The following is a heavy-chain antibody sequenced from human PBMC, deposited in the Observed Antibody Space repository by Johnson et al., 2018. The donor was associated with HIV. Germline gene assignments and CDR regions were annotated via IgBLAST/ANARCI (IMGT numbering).Heavy chain of an antibody. Sequence: VQLVESGGGLVQPGGSLRLSCAASGFTVSSHYMSWVRQAPGKGLEWVSIVYSGGNPYYTHSVKGRFTIPRDNSKNTLYLQMNSLRAEDTAVYYCARVGASRFDAFHVWGQGTMVTVSS. J-gene: IGHJ3*01. CDR1: GFTVSSHY. V-gene: IGHV3-66*01. D-gene: IGHD3-16*01. CDR3: ARVGASRFDAFHV. CDR2: VYSGGNP.